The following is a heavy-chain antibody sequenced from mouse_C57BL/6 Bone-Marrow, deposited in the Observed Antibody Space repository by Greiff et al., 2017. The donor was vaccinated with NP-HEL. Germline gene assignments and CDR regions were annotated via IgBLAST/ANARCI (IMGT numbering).Heavy chain of an antibody. D-gene: IGHD2-12*01. CDR3: AIYYKGFAY. CDR2: IDPSDSYT. Sequence: VKLQQPGAELVMPGASVKLSCKASGYTFTSYWMHWVKQRPGQGLEWIGEIDPSDSYTNYNQKFKGKSTLTVDKSSSTAYMQLSSLTSEDSAVYYCAIYYKGFAYWGQGTLVTVSA. CDR1: GYTFTSYW. J-gene: IGHJ3*01. V-gene: IGHV1-69*01.